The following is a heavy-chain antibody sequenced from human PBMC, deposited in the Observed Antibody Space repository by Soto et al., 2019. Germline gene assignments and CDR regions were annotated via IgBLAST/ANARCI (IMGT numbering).Heavy chain of an antibody. J-gene: IGHJ4*02. CDR1: GDSISGDTYF. D-gene: IGHD3-10*02. Sequence: PSETLSLTCTVSGDSISGDTYFWGWIRQPPGKALEWIGNMFFRGNTYYNPSFKSRVSVDVDTSKNQLSLSPSSMTAADTAVYYWARHVREFSCSGSYDFFDYWGQGILVTVSS. CDR2: MFFRGNT. V-gene: IGHV4-39*01. CDR3: ARHVREFSCSGSYDFFDY.